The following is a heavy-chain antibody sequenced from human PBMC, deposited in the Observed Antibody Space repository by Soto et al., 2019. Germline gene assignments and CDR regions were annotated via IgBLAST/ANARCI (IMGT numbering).Heavy chain of an antibody. CDR2: IWYDGNNK. CDR3: ARGGSSGWYLPFDY. Sequence: QVQLVESGGGVVQPGRSLRLSCAASGFTFSSYGMHWVRQAPGKGLEWVAVIWYDGNNKYYADSVKGRFTISRDNSKNTLYLQMNSLRAEDTAVYYCARGGSSGWYLPFDYWGQGTLVTVSS. V-gene: IGHV3-33*01. J-gene: IGHJ4*02. D-gene: IGHD6-19*01. CDR1: GFTFSSYG.